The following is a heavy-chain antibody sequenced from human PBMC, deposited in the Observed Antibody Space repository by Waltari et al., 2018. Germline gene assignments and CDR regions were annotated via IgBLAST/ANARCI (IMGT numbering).Heavy chain of an antibody. J-gene: IGHJ6*02. D-gene: IGHD6-13*01. CDR2: TRNKANSYTT. CDR1: GFTFSDPY. CDR3: ARSSYYYGMDV. V-gene: IGHV3-72*01. Sequence: EVQLVESGGGLVQPGGSLRLSCAASGFTFSDPYMAWVRQAPGKGLEWVGRTRNKANSYTTEYAASVKGRFTISRDDSKNSLYLQMNSLKTEDTAVYYCARSSYYYGMDVWGQGTTVTVSS.